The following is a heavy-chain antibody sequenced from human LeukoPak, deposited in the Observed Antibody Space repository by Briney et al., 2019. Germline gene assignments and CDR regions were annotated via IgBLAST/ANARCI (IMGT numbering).Heavy chain of an antibody. CDR1: GFTLSSYA. J-gene: IGHJ6*02. Sequence: GGSLRLSCAASGFTLSSYAMHWVRQAPGKGLEYISSISSYGGSTNYANSVKGRFTISRDNPKNTLFLQMGSLRAEDMAVYYCARGGYENYYYYGMDVWGQGTTVTVSS. D-gene: IGHD5-12*01. V-gene: IGHV3-64*01. CDR2: ISSYGGST. CDR3: ARGGYENYYYYGMDV.